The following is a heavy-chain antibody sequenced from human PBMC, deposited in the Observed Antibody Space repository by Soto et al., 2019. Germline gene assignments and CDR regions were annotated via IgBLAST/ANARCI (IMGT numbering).Heavy chain of an antibody. CDR1: GDTFTFYS. Sequence: QVQLVQSGAEVKKPGSSVRVSCKASGDTFTFYSINWVRQAPGLGLEWMGGINPILSMSNYAQRFQGRVTMTADKSTSTAYMELSSLRSEDTAMYYCASSYGSGYPAFDYWGQGALVTVSS. J-gene: IGHJ4*02. D-gene: IGHD3-10*01. CDR2: INPILSMS. V-gene: IGHV1-69*02. CDR3: ASSYGSGYPAFDY.